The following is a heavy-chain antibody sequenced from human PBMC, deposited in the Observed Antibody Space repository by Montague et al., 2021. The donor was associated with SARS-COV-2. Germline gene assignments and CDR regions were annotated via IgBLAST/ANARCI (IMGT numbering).Heavy chain of an antibody. Sequence: SETLSLTCAVYGGSFSGYYWSWIRQPPGKGLEWIGYVYYLGGTNYNPSLKSRLTISADKSSNQVSLRLTSVTTADTAVYYCARTQLEFGRHWYLGLWGPGTLVNVPS. CDR2: VYYLGGT. J-gene: IGHJ2*01. CDR1: GGSFSGYY. CDR3: ARTQLEFGRHWYLGL. V-gene: IGHV4-59*01. D-gene: IGHD1-1*01.